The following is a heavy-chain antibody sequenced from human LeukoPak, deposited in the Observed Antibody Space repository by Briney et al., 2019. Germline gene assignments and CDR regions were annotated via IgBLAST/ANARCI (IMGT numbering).Heavy chain of an antibody. Sequence: PGGSLRLSCAVSGFSASSNYMSWVRQAPGKGLEWVSVIDDADGTYYGDSVKGRFTVSRDNSKNTLYLQINSLRAEDTAVYYCATTFRDVRNYSYYMDVWGKGTTVTISS. CDR3: ATTFRDVRNYSYYMDV. CDR2: IDDADGT. V-gene: IGHV3-53*01. CDR1: GFSASSNY. J-gene: IGHJ6*03. D-gene: IGHD3-10*01.